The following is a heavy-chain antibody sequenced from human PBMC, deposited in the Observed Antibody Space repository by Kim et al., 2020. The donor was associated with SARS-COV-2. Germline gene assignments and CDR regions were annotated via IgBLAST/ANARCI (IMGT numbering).Heavy chain of an antibody. CDR1: SDSMTAYY. V-gene: IGHV4-59*03. J-gene: IGHJ4*02. CDR3: AGSEGRASCDHVDC. CDR2: IFHSGNT. Sequence: SETLSLTCTVSSDSMTAYYWSWIRQFPGKGLEWIGYIFHSGNTNYNPSLKSRVIISSDTSRNQFSLALTSVTEADTAVYYCAGSEGRASCDHVDCWGRG.